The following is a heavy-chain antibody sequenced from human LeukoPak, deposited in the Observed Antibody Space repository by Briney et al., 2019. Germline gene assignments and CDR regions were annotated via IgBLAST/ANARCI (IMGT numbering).Heavy chain of an antibody. CDR1: GFSFTNSA. J-gene: IGHJ4*02. Sequence: GTSVKVSCKASGFSFTNSAVQWVRQARGQRLEWMGWIVVGSGITSYAQKFQDRVTITRDMSLGTTYLELSSLRSDDTAVYYCAADDLLFVYWGQGTLVTVSS. V-gene: IGHV1-58*01. D-gene: IGHD3-10*02. CDR2: IVVGSGIT. CDR3: AADDLLFVY.